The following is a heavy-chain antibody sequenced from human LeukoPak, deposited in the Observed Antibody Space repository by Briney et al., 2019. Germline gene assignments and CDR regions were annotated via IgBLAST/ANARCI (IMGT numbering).Heavy chain of an antibody. V-gene: IGHV3-30*18. J-gene: IGHJ4*02. CDR1: GFTFSSYG. Sequence: GGSLRLSCAASGFTFSSYGMHWVRQAPGKGLEWVASISYDGSNKYSADSVKGRFTISRDNSKNTVYLQMNSLGAEDTAVYYCAKVGWELPQPLVDCWGQGTLVTVSS. D-gene: IGHD1-26*01. CDR2: ISYDGSNK. CDR3: AKVGWELPQPLVDC.